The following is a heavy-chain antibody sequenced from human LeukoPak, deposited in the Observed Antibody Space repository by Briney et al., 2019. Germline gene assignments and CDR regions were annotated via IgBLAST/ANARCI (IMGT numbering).Heavy chain of an antibody. CDR2: ITDSGTT. CDR1: GFTFSNAW. D-gene: IGHD4-17*01. Sequence: GGSLRLSCAASGFTFSNAWMSWVRQAPGKGLEWVSAITDSGTTYYADSVKGRFTISRDNSRSTLYLQVNSLSAEDTALYYCAKESTLTTAYFDYWGQGTLVTVSS. J-gene: IGHJ4*02. V-gene: IGHV3-23*01. CDR3: AKESTLTTAYFDY.